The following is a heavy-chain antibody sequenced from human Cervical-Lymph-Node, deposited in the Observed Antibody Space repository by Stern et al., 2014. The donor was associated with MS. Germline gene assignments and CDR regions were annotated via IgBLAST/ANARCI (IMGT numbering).Heavy chain of an antibody. J-gene: IGHJ6*02. D-gene: IGHD1-14*01. Sequence: QVTLKESGPVLVKPTQTLTLTCTFSGFSLRTTGVCVTWIRQPPGKPLEWLAPLGWDARASYSSSLKTRLSVSKDTSENQVVLTMTNMDPVDTATYYCARMRVRSGTRRPHYYYFGLDAWGQGTTVAVS. CDR2: LGWDARA. CDR1: GFSLRTTGVC. V-gene: IGHV2-70*16. CDR3: ARMRVRSGTRRPHYYYFGLDA.